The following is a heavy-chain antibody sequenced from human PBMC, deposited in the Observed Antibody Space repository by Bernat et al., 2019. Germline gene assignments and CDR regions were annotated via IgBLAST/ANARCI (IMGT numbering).Heavy chain of an antibody. Sequence: QVQLVESGGGVVQPGRSLRLSCAASGFTFSSYAMHWVRQAPGKGLEWVAVISYDGSNKYYADSVKGRFTISRDNSKTTLYLQMNSLRAEDTAVYYCARDFLSTVTTGRVEGGPYYYYGMDVWGQGTTVTVSS. CDR1: GFTFSSYA. V-gene: IGHV3-30-3*01. CDR3: ARDFLSTVTTGRVEGGPYYYYGMDV. CDR2: ISYDGSNK. D-gene: IGHD4-17*01. J-gene: IGHJ6*02.